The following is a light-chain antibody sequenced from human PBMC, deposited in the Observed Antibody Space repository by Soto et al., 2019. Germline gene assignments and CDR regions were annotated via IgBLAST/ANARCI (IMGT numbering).Light chain of an antibody. CDR1: QDISNY. Sequence: DIQMTQSPPSLSVSVGDRVTITCQASQDISNYLHWFQQKPGKAPQLLIFDVSNLQTGVPSRFSGGGSGTDFALTISSLQPEDIATYYCQQYDSRLLTFGQGTRLEIK. CDR2: DVS. CDR3: QQYDSRLLT. V-gene: IGKV1-33*01. J-gene: IGKJ5*01.